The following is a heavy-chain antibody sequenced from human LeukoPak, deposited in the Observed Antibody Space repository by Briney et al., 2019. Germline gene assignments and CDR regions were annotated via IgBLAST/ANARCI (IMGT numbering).Heavy chain of an antibody. CDR3: ARATSFDY. Sequence: SGTLSLTCSISGGPIYSHSWWSWVRQPPGKGLEWIGEIYHGGNTNYDPSLKRRVSLSVDKSKNHFSLNLSSVTAADTAMYYCARATSFDYWGQGILVTVSS. CDR2: IYHGGNT. J-gene: IGHJ4*02. CDR1: GGPIYSHSW. V-gene: IGHV4-4*02. D-gene: IGHD1-26*01.